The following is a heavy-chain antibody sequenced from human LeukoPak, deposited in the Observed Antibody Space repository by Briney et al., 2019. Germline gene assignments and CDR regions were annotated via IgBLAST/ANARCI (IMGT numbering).Heavy chain of an antibody. V-gene: IGHV3-23*01. CDR1: GFTFSSYT. D-gene: IGHD7-27*01. Sequence: GGSLRLSCAASGFTFSSYTMSWVRQAPGKGLEWVSTITTGDGNTYYADSVKGRFTVSRDNSKNTLFLQMNSLRAEDTAVYYCAKDGGLWVSAHWGDSWGRGTLVTVSS. CDR2: ITTGDGNT. CDR3: AKDGGLWVSAHWGDS. J-gene: IGHJ4*02.